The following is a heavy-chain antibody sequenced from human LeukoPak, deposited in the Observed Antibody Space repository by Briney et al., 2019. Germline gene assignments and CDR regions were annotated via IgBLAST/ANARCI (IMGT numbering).Heavy chain of an antibody. Sequence: SETLSLTCTVSGGSISSSSYNWGWIRQPPGKGLEWIGSIYYSGSTYYNPSLKSRVTISVDTSKNQFSLKLSSVTAADTAVYYCARQLRGDAFDIWGQGTMVTVSS. CDR1: GGSISSSSYN. CDR3: ARQLRGDAFDI. V-gene: IGHV4-39*01. J-gene: IGHJ3*02. D-gene: IGHD3-10*01. CDR2: IYYSGST.